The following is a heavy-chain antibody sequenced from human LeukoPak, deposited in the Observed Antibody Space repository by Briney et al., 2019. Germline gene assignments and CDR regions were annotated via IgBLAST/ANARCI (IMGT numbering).Heavy chain of an antibody. CDR1: GASISSYY. J-gene: IGHJ4*02. CDR2: GHYTGSS. V-gene: IGHV4-59*08. CDR3: ARHDNRGYYSLHY. D-gene: IGHD3-22*01. Sequence: SETLSLTCTVSGASISSYYWIWIRLPPGKGLEWIGFGHYTGSSNYNPSLKSRVTISVDTSKSQFSLKPSSVTAADTAVYYCARHDNRGYYSLHYWGQGALVTVS.